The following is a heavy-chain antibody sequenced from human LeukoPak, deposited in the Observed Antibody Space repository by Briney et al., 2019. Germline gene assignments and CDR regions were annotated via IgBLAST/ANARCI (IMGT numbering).Heavy chain of an antibody. V-gene: IGHV1-46*01. D-gene: IGHD3-22*01. CDR3: AKDYYDSSGYSEYFQH. J-gene: IGHJ1*01. Sequence: ASLKVSCKASGYTFTSDYMRWGRHAPGQGLWWVGIINPSGGSTSCAQKFQGRVTMTRDTSTSTVYMELSSLRSEDTAVYYCAKDYYDSSGYSEYFQHWGQGTLVTVSS. CDR2: INPSGGST. CDR1: GYTFTSDY.